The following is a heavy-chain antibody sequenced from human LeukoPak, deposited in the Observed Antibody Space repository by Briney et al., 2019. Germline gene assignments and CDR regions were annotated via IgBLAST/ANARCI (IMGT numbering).Heavy chain of an antibody. Sequence: PSETLSLTCTVSGGSISSYYWSWIRQPPGKGLEWIGYIYYSGSTNYNPSLKSRVTISVDTSKNQFSLKLSSVTAADTAVYYCARSITGTFGYYYYGMDVWGQGTTVTVSS. V-gene: IGHV4-59*01. D-gene: IGHD1-7*01. CDR1: GGSISSYY. CDR3: ARSITGTFGYYYYGMDV. CDR2: IYYSGST. J-gene: IGHJ6*02.